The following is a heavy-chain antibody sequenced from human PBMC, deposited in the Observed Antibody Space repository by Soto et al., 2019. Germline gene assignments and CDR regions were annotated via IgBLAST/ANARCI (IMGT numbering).Heavy chain of an antibody. CDR1: GYTFTGYY. V-gene: IGHV1-2*02. CDR3: ASPALFWSSGWRAEYFQH. J-gene: IGHJ1*01. CDR2: INPNSGGT. D-gene: IGHD6-19*01. Sequence: GASVKVSCKASGYTFTGYYMHWVRQAPGQGLEWMGWINPNSGGTNYAQRFQGRVTMTRDTSISTAYMELSRLRSDDTAVYYCASPALFWSSGWRAEYFQHWGQGTLVTVSS.